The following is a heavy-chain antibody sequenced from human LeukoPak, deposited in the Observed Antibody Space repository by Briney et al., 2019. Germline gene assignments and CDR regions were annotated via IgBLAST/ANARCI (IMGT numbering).Heavy chain of an antibody. V-gene: IGHV3-43*02. CDR2: ISGSGGST. D-gene: IGHD3-22*01. CDR1: GFTFSSYA. Sequence: GGSLRLSCAASGFTFSSYAMHWVRQAPGKGLEWVSAISGSGGSTYYADSVKGRFTISRGNSKNSLYLQMNSLRTEDTALYYCAKDMGSGYYPYYYYYGMDVWGQGTTVTVSS. CDR3: AKDMGSGYYPYYYYYGMDV. J-gene: IGHJ6*02.